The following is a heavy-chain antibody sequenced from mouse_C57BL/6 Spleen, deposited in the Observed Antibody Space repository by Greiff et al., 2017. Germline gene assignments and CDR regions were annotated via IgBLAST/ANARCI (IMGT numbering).Heavy chain of an antibody. V-gene: IGHV1-26*01. CDR3: ARNPMDYLDYFDY. CDR1: GYTFTDYY. Sequence: VQLQQSGPELVKPGASVKISCKASGYTFTDYYMNWVKQSHGKSLEWIGDLNPNNGGTSYNQKFKGKATLTVDKSSSTAYMELRSLTSEDSAVYYCARNPMDYLDYFDYGGQGTTLTVSS. D-gene: IGHD1-1*02. CDR2: LNPNNGGT. J-gene: IGHJ2*01.